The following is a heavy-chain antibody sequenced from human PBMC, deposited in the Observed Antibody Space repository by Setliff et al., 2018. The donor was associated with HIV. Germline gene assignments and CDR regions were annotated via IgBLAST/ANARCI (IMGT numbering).Heavy chain of an antibody. Sequence: SETLSLTCTVSGGSISSYYWNWIRQPPGKGLEWIGNIFYSGSTNYNPSLKSRVTMSVDTSNDQFPLKLSSVTAADTAVYHCARSYCSSTSCSYYFDYWGQGTLVTVS. CDR1: GGSISSYY. J-gene: IGHJ4*02. CDR2: IFYSGST. V-gene: IGHV4-59*01. CDR3: ARSYCSSTSCSYYFDY. D-gene: IGHD2-2*01.